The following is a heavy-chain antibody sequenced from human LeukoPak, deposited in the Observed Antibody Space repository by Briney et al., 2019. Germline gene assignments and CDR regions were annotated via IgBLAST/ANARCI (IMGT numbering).Heavy chain of an antibody. CDR3: ASGGVVVAGTSYYYGMDV. CDR2: INPNSGGT. V-gene: IGHV1-2*02. CDR1: GYTFTGYY. Sequence: ASVKVSCKASGYTFTGYYMHWVRQAPGQGLEWMGWINPNSGGTNYAQKFQGRVTMTTDTSTSTAYMELRSLRSDDTAVYYCASGGVVVAGTSYYYGMDVWGQGTTVTVSS. J-gene: IGHJ6*02. D-gene: IGHD6-19*01.